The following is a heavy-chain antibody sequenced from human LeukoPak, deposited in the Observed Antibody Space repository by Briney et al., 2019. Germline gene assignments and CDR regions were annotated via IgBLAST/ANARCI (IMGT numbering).Heavy chain of an antibody. CDR3: AKDWGAFPLYSSSWPTLGY. CDR1: GFTFSSYS. V-gene: IGHV3-21*01. D-gene: IGHD6-13*01. CDR2: ISSSSSYI. J-gene: IGHJ4*02. Sequence: PGGSLRLSCAASGFTFSSYSMNWVRQAPGKGLEWVSSISSSSSYIYYADSVKGRFTISRDNAKNSLYLQMNSLRAEDTAVYYCAKDWGAFPLYSSSWPTLGYWGQGTLVTVSS.